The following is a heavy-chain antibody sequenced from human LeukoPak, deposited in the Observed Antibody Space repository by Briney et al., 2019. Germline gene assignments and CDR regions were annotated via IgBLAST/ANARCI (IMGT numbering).Heavy chain of an antibody. CDR2: INTNTGNP. J-gene: IGHJ6*03. D-gene: IGHD6-13*01. CDR3: ARTEGSSSWYVGYYYYYMDV. V-gene: IGHV7-4-1*02. Sequence: ASMKVSCKASGYTFTSYAMNWVRQAPGQGLEWMGWINTNTGNPTYAQGFTGRFVLSLDTSVSTAYLQISSLKAEDTAVYYCARTEGSSSWYVGYYYYYMDVWGKGTTVTVSS. CDR1: GYTFTSYA.